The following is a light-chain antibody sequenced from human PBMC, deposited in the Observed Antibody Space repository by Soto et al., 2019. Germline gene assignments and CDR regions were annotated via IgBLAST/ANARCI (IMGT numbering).Light chain of an antibody. CDR1: QSVSSN. V-gene: IGKV3-15*01. CDR3: QQRSNWPT. Sequence: EIVMTQSPATLSVSPGGRATLSCRASQSVSSNLAWYQQKPGQAPRLLIYGASTRATGIPARFSGSGSGTEFTLTISSLQSEDFAVYYCQQRSNWPTFGQGTRLEIK. CDR2: GAS. J-gene: IGKJ5*01.